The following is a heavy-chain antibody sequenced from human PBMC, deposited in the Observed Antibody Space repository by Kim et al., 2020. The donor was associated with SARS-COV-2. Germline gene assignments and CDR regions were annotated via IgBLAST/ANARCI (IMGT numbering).Heavy chain of an antibody. CDR3: AREGTIGVYSSSFDY. D-gene: IGHD6-13*01. CDR2: IWYDGSNK. J-gene: IGHJ4*02. CDR1: GFTFSSYG. V-gene: IGHV3-33*01. Sequence: GGSLRLSCAASGFTFSSYGMHWVRQAPGKGLEWVAVIWYDGSNKYYADSVKGRFTISRDNSKNTLYLQMNSLRAEDTAVYYCAREGTIGVYSSSFDYWGQGTLATVSS.